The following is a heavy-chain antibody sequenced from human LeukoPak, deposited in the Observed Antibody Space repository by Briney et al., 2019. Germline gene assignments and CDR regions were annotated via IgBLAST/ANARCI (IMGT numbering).Heavy chain of an antibody. D-gene: IGHD3-9*01. V-gene: IGHV3-23*01. CDR1: GFTFSKYT. Sequence: GGSLRLSCVASGFTFSKYTMNWVRQAPGKGLEWVSAISGSGVTTYYADSVKGRFTISRDNSKNTLYLHMKSLRAEDTAFYYCAKNVREADWYYYYMDVWGKGTTVTVSS. J-gene: IGHJ6*03. CDR2: ISGSGVTT. CDR3: AKNVREADWYYYYMDV.